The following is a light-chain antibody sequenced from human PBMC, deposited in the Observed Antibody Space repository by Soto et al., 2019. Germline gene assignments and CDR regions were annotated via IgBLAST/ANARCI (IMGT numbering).Light chain of an antibody. V-gene: IGKV1-5*03. CDR2: KAS. Sequence: DIQMTQSPSTLSASVGDRVIITCRASQSVSGWLAWYQQIPGKAPNLLIYKASTLKTGVPLRFSGSGSGTEFTLIISTLQPDDFATYYCQQYDSYPLTFGGGTKVEIK. CDR1: QSVSGW. J-gene: IGKJ4*01. CDR3: QQYDSYPLT.